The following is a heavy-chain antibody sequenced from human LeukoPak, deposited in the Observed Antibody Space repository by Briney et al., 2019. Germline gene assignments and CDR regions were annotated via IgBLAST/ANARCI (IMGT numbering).Heavy chain of an antibody. Sequence: GASVKVSCKASGYTFTGYYMHWVRQAPAQGLEWMGWINPNSGGTNYVQKFQGRVTMTRDTSITTAYMQLSRLRSDDTAVYYCASSPTSECSGGSCYSYWGQGTLVTVSS. V-gene: IGHV1-2*02. CDR1: GYTFTGYY. D-gene: IGHD2-15*01. J-gene: IGHJ4*02. CDR2: INPNSGGT. CDR3: ASSPTSECSGGSCYSY.